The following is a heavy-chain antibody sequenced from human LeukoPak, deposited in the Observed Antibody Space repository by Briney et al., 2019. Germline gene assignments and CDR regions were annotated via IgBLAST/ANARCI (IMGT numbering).Heavy chain of an antibody. CDR3: ARQDDFWSGYPLDY. V-gene: IGHV4-59*08. CDR2: IYYSGST. J-gene: IGHJ4*02. D-gene: IGHD3-3*01. Sequence: PSETLSLTCTVSGGSISSYYWSWIRQPPGKGLEWIGYIYYSGSTNYNPSLKSRVTISVDTSKNQFSLKLSSVTAADTAVYYCARQDDFWSGYPLDYWGQGTLVTVSS. CDR1: GGSISSYY.